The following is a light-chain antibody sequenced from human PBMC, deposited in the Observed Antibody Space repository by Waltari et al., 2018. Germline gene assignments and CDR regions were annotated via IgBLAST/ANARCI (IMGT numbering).Light chain of an antibody. CDR3: QQYYSIPFT. Sequence: DIVMTQSPDSLAVSLAERATINCKSSQTLLYNSNSRNYLAWYQQKPGQPRKLLIYWASTRESGVPDRFSGSGSGTDFTLTISSLQAEDVAVYSCQQYYSIPFTFGPGTKVDIK. V-gene: IGKV4-1*01. J-gene: IGKJ3*01. CDR2: WAS. CDR1: QTLLYNSNSRNY.